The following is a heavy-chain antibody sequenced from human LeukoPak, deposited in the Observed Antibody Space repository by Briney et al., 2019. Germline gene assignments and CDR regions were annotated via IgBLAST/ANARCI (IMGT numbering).Heavy chain of an antibody. Sequence: PSETLSLTCAVYGGSFSGYYWSWIRQPPGKGLEWIGEINESGSTNYNPSLKSRVTISLVTSKNQFSLKLSSVTAADTAVYYCARGLRGTPNQQPAELWGQGTLVTVSS. CDR1: GGSFSGYY. V-gene: IGHV4-34*01. J-gene: IGHJ4*02. CDR2: INESGST. D-gene: IGHD6-13*01. CDR3: ARGLRGTPNQQPAEL.